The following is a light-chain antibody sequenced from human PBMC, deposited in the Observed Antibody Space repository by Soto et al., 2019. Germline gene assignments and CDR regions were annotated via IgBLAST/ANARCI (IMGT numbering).Light chain of an antibody. V-gene: IGLV2-14*01. CDR3: NSFTSISTLV. Sequence: QSALTQPASVSGAPGQSITITCTGTNNDVGGYNFVSWYQQHPGKAPKLILFEVSNRPSGVSTRFSGSKSGNTASLTISGLQDEDEADYYCNSFTSISTLVFGGGTKLTVL. CDR1: NNDVGGYNF. J-gene: IGLJ2*01. CDR2: EVS.